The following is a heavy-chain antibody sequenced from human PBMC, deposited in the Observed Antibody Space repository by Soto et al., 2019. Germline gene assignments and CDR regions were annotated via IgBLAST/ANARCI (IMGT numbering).Heavy chain of an antibody. J-gene: IGHJ3*02. Sequence: QVQLQASGPGLVKPSQTLSLTGTVSGGSISSGDYYWSWIRQPPGKGLEWIGYIYYSGSTYYNPSIKSRVTISVDTSKIQFSLKLSTVTAADTAVYYGASMTAAPLWDFDIWGQGTMVTVSS. V-gene: IGHV4-30-4*01. CDR3: ASMTAAPLWDFDI. CDR1: GGSISSGDYY. D-gene: IGHD6-13*01. CDR2: IYYSGST.